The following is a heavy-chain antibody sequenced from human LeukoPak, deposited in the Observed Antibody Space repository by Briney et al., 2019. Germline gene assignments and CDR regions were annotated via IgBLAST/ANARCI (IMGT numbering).Heavy chain of an antibody. CDR3: ARAVSSGWYDFDY. D-gene: IGHD6-19*01. V-gene: IGHV3-30*04. Sequence: GRSLRLSCAASGFAFSSYAMHWVRQAPGKGLEWVAVISYDGSNKYYADSVKGRFTISRDNSKNTLYLQMNSLRAEDTAVYYCARAVSSGWYDFDYWGQGTLVTVSS. CDR2: ISYDGSNK. J-gene: IGHJ4*02. CDR1: GFAFSSYA.